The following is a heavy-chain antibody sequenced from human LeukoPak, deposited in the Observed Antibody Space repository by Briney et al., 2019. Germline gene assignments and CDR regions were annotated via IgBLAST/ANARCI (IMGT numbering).Heavy chain of an antibody. J-gene: IGHJ4*02. D-gene: IGHD4-17*01. Sequence: GGSLRPSCAASGFTFSSYAVSWVRQAPGKGLEWVSIISSGSSAIFSADALKGRFTISRDDAKNLLYLDMNSLRAEDTAVYYCARGHTAVTRHFDFWGQGTLVTVSS. CDR3: ARGHTAVTRHFDF. V-gene: IGHV3-21*01. CDR1: GFTFSSYA. CDR2: ISSGSSAI.